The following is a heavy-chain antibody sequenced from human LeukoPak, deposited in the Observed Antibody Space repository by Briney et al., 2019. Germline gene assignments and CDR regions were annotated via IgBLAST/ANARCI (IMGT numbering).Heavy chain of an antibody. J-gene: IGHJ4*02. V-gene: IGHV4-39*07. CDR2: IYYSGST. Sequence: SETLSLTCTVSGGSISSSSYYWGWIRQPPGKGLEWIGSIYYSGSTYYNPSLKSRVTISVDTSKNQFSLKLSSVTAADTAVYYCAKTKDSSGSFDYWGQGTLVTVSS. CDR1: GGSISSSSYY. D-gene: IGHD3-22*01. CDR3: AKTKDSSGSFDY.